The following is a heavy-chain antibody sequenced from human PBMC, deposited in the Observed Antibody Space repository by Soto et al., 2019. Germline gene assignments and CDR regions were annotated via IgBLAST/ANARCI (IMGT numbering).Heavy chain of an antibody. Sequence: SGPTLGNPKQTLTLTCSFSGFSLSTRGVGVGWIRQPPGKALEWLALIYWDDDKRYSPSLKSRLTITKDTSKNQVVLTMTNMDPVDTATYYCAHRSSYSSSSLAINWFDPWGQGTLVTVSS. CDR1: GFSLSTRGVG. CDR3: AHRSSYSSSSLAINWFDP. J-gene: IGHJ5*02. D-gene: IGHD6-6*01. CDR2: IYWDDDK. V-gene: IGHV2-5*02.